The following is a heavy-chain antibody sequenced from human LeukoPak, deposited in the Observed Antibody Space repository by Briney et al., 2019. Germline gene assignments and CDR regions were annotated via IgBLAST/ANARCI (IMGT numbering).Heavy chain of an antibody. CDR1: GYSFTTYW. V-gene: IGHV5-51*01. CDR3: ARRRADDAFDI. J-gene: IGHJ3*02. D-gene: IGHD5-24*01. CDR2: INPGDSDT. Sequence: GESLKISCEVSGYSFTTYWVAWVRQMPGKGLEWMGIINPGDSDTRYSPSFQGQVTISADKSISTAYLQWSSLKASDTAMYYCARRRADDAFDIWGQGTMVTVSS.